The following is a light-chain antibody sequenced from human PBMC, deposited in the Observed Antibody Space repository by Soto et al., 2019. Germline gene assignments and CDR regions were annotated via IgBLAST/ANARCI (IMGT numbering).Light chain of an antibody. CDR2: RNN. CDR3: AAWDDSLSGWV. CDR1: GSNIGSNY. V-gene: IGLV1-47*01. J-gene: IGLJ3*02. Sequence: QAVVTQPPSASGTHGQRVTISCSGSGSNIGSNYVYWYQQLPGTAPKLLIYRNNQRPSGVPDRFSGSKSGTSASLAISGLRSEDEADYYCAAWDDSLSGWVFGGGTKVTVL.